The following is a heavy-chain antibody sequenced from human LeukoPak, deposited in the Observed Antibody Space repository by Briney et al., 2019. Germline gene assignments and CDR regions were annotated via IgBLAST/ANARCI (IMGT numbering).Heavy chain of an antibody. J-gene: IGHJ4*02. CDR3: ARDLPSQFSSLAS. Sequence: GGSLRLSCAASGFTFSSYAMHWVRQAPGKGLEWVAVISYDGSNKYYADSVKGRFTISRDNSKNTLYLQMNSLRAEDTAVYYCARDLPSQFSSLASWAQGTLVTVSS. CDR2: ISYDGSNK. D-gene: IGHD6-6*01. V-gene: IGHV3-30-3*01. CDR1: GFTFSSYA.